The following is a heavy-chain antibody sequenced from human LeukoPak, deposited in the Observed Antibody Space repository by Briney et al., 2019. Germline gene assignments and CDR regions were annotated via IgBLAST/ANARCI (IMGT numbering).Heavy chain of an antibody. J-gene: IGHJ4*02. CDR3: AKGGGRYDILTGYYLL. V-gene: IGHV3-23*01. D-gene: IGHD3-9*01. CDR1: GFPFSNYG. Sequence: GGSLRLSCAASGFPFSNYGMSWVRQAPGKGLEWVSAISGSGDTTYFADSVKGRFTISRDNAKNSLYLQMNSLRAEDTALYYCAKGGGRYDILTGYYLLWGQGTLVTVSS. CDR2: ISGSGDTT.